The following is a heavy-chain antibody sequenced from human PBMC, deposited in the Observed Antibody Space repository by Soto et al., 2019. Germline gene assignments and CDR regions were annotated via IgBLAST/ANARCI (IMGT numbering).Heavy chain of an antibody. D-gene: IGHD2-15*01. J-gene: IGHJ6*02. Sequence: QVQMVQSGDEVTKPGSSVQVFCHASGGTFSSYAISWVRQAPGQGLEWMGGIIPIFGTAIYAQKFQGRITITAGESTRTAYMGLSRLRSEDTAVYYCARALYTDCSGGSCGPLGYYYGIDDWGQGTTVTVSS. CDR1: GGTFSSYA. V-gene: IGHV1-69*12. CDR3: ARALYTDCSGGSCGPLGYYYGIDD. CDR2: IIPIFGTA.